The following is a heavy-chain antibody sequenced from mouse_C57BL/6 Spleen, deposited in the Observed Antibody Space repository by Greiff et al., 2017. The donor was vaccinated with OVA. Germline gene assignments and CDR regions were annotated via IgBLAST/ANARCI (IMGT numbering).Heavy chain of an antibody. V-gene: IGHV8-8*01. J-gene: IGHJ3*01. CDR2: IWWDDDK. D-gene: IGHD2-1*01. CDR3: ARSDYGNYWTWFAY. Sequence: QVTLKESGPGILQPSQTLSLTCSFSGFSLSTFGMGVGWIRQPSGKGLEWLAPIWWDDDKYYNPALKSRLTISKDTSKNQVFLKIANVDTAETATYYCARSDYGNYWTWFAYWGQGTLVTVSA. CDR1: GFSLSTFGMG.